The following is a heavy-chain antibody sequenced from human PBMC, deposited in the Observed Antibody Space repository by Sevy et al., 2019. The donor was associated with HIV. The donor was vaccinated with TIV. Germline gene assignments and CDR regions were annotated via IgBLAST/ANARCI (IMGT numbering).Heavy chain of an antibody. CDR2: ITYDGNNK. CDR3: AKDGDRRTTTCAYIFAYYFHY. J-gene: IGHJ4*02. V-gene: IGHV3-30*18. D-gene: IGHD3-3*02. Sequence: GGSLRLSCAASGFIFSSFGMHWLRQVPGRGLEWLAVITYDGNNKYYADSVKGRFTISRDNSKNTLYLQMDGLRADDTAVYYCAKDGDRRTTTCAYIFAYYFHYWGQGSLVTVSS. CDR1: GFIFSSFG.